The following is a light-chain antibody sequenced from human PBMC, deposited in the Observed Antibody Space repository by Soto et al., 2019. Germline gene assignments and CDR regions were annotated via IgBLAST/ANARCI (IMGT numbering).Light chain of an antibody. J-gene: IGLJ1*01. CDR2: EVS. CDR1: TSDVGGFKF. CDR3: CSYAGGGTYV. Sequence: QSVLNQPASVSGSPGPSITISCTGSTSDVGGFKFVSWYQQYPGKAPKLMIYEVSERPSGVSYRFSGSKSGNTASLTISGLQAEDEADYYCCSYAGGGTYVFGTGTKVTVL. V-gene: IGLV2-23*02.